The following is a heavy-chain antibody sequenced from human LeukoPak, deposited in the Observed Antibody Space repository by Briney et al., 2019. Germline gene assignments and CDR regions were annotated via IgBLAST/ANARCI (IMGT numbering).Heavy chain of an antibody. D-gene: IGHD3-10*01. CDR2: IKQDGGEK. J-gene: IGHJ6*04. CDR1: GFTFSGYW. Sequence: GGSLTLSCAASGFTFSGYWMSWLRQAPGKGLEWVANIKQDGGEKYYVDSVKGRFTISRDNAKNSPYLQMNGLRAEDTAVYYCARDRGFGQADVWGKGTTVTVSS. CDR3: ARDRGFGQADV. V-gene: IGHV3-7*01.